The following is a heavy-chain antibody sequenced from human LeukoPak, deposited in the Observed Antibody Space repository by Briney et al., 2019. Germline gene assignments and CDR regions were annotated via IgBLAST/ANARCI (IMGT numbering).Heavy chain of an antibody. CDR1: GGSISSSSYY. CDR2: IYYSGST. V-gene: IGHV4-39*01. CDR3: ARLWDGTGV. J-gene: IGHJ4*02. Sequence: SETLSPTCTVSGGSISSSSYYWGWIRQPPGKGPEWIGSIYYSGSTYYNPSLKSRVTISVDTSKIQFSLKLSSVTAADTAVYYCARLWDGTGVWGQGTLVTVSS. D-gene: IGHD3-10*01.